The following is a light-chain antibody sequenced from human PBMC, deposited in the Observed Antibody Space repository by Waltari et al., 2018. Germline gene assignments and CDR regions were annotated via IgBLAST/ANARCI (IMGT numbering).Light chain of an antibody. CDR1: ESDVGAYDF. J-gene: IGLJ1*01. V-gene: IGLV2-14*01. CDR3: SSYTTSSAPGV. CDR2: EDS. Sequence: QSALTQPASVSGSPGQSIPISCSGTESDVGAYDFVSWYQQHPGKAPHLIIYEDSNRPSGISNRFSASKSGNTASLTISGLQAEDEADYYCSSYTTSSAPGVFGTGTRVTVL.